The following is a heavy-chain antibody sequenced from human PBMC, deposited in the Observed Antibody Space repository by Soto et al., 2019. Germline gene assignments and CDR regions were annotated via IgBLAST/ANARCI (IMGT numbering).Heavy chain of an antibody. D-gene: IGHD6-13*01. CDR3: AKHGPYSSHYYGMDV. CDR2: ISYDGSNK. V-gene: IGHV3-30*18. J-gene: IGHJ6*02. CDR1: GFTFSSYG. Sequence: QVQLVESGGGVVQPGRSLRLSCAASGFTFSSYGMHWVRQAPGKGLEWVAVISYDGSNKYYADSVKGRFTSSRDNSKNTLYLQMNSMRAEDTAVYYCAKHGPYSSHYYGMDVGGQGTTVTVSS.